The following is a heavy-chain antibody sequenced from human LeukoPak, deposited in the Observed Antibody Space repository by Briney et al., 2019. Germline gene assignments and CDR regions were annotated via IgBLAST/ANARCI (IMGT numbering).Heavy chain of an antibody. CDR3: ANALPDYYGMDV. V-gene: IGHV3-74*01. CDR2: INRDGRST. Sequence: VGSLRLSCVASGVTFSSYLMHWVRQIPGKGLVWVSRINRDGRSTSYADSVKGRFTISRDNAKNTMYLQMNSLRVEDTAVYYCANALPDYYGMDVWGQGTTVTVSS. CDR1: GVTFSSYL. J-gene: IGHJ6*02.